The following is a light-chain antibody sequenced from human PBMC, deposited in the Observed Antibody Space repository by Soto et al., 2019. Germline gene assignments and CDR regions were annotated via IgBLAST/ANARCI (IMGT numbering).Light chain of an antibody. CDR3: QQYENLPIT. J-gene: IGKJ5*01. V-gene: IGKV1-33*01. CDR2: DAS. Sequence: DIQVTQSPSSLSASVGDRVTITCQASQDIRKYLNWYHQKPGEAPKLLIYDASTLDTGVTSRFRGSGSGTDFTFTISGLQPEDVGTYYCQQYENLPITFGQGTRLEIK. CDR1: QDIRKY.